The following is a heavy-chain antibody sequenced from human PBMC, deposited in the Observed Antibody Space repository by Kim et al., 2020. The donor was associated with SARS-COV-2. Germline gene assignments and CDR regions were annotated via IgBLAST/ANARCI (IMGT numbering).Heavy chain of an antibody. CDR2: DGSKT. D-gene: IGHD3-16*01. CDR3: AREWGS. Sequence: DGSKTYYEDSVKGRFTISRDNSKNMVHLQMNSLRDEDTTVYYCAREWGSWGQGTLVTVSS. V-gene: IGHV3-30-3*01. J-gene: IGHJ5*02.